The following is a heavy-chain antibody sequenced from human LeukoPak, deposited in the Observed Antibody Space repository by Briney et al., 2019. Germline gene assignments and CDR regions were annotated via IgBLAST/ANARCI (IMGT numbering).Heavy chain of an antibody. Sequence: EASVKVSCKASGYTFTSYGISWVRQAPGQGLEWVGVINPSGGSTINAQKFQGRVTMTSDTSTSTVYLELSSLRSEDTAVYYCARGSQWLETYYDYYMDVWAKGTTVTISS. D-gene: IGHD6-19*01. V-gene: IGHV1-46*01. J-gene: IGHJ6*03. CDR3: ARGSQWLETYYDYYMDV. CDR1: GYTFTSYG. CDR2: INPSGGST.